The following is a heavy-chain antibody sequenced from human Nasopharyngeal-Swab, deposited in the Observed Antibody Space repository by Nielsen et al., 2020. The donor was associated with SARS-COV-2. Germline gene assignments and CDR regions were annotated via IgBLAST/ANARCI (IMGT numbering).Heavy chain of an antibody. V-gene: IGHV1-69*13. CDR2: IIPIFGTA. Sequence: SVKVPCKASGGTFSSYAISWVRQAPGQGLEWMGGIIPIFGTANYAQKFQGRVTITADESTSTAYMELSSLRSEDTAVYYCAISVSGSYSPFDYWGQGTLVTVSS. J-gene: IGHJ4*02. CDR1: GGTFSSYA. D-gene: IGHD1-26*01. CDR3: AISVSGSYSPFDY.